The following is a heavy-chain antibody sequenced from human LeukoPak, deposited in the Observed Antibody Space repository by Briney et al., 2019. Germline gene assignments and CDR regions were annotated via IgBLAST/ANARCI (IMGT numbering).Heavy chain of an antibody. D-gene: IGHD3-10*01. CDR2: IYHSGST. CDR1: GYSISSGYY. Sequence: SETLSLTCTVSGYSISSGYYWGWIRQPPGKGLEWIGSIYHSGSTYYNPSLKSRVTISVDTSKNQFSLKLSSVTAADTAVYYCARGYGSGPQGAYWGQGTLVTVSS. CDR3: ARGYGSGPQGAY. V-gene: IGHV4-38-2*02. J-gene: IGHJ4*02.